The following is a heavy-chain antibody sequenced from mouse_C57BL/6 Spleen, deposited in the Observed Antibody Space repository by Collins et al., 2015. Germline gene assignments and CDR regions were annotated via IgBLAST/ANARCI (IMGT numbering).Heavy chain of an antibody. J-gene: IGHJ1*01. CDR3: ARESIGIYYGNYWYFDV. V-gene: IGHV3-2*02. Sequence: DVQLQESGPGLVKPSQSLSLTCTVTGYSITSDYAWNWIRQFPGNKLEWMGYISYSGSTSYNPSLKSRISITRDTSKNQFFLQLNSVTTEDTATYYCARESIGIYYGNYWYFDVWGAGTTVTVSS. D-gene: IGHD2-1*01. CDR1: GYSITSDYA. CDR2: ISYSGST.